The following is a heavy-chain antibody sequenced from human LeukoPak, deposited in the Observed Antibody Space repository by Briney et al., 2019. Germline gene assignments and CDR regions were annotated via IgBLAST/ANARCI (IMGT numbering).Heavy chain of an antibody. CDR2: IYYSGST. Sequence: PSETLSLTCTVSGGSISSYYWSWIRQPPGKGLEWIGYIYYSGSTNYNPSLKSRVTMSVDTSKNQFSLKLSSVTAADTAVYYCARDGIAVAGYSFDLWGRGTLVTVSS. J-gene: IGHJ2*01. D-gene: IGHD6-19*01. CDR1: GGSISSYY. CDR3: ARDGIAVAGYSFDL. V-gene: IGHV4-59*12.